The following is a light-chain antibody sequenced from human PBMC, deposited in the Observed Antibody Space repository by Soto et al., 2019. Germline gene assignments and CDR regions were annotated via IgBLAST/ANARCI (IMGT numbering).Light chain of an antibody. CDR3: QQYGSSPQ. V-gene: IGKV3-20*01. CDR2: GAS. CDR1: QSVSSSY. Sequence: EIVLSQSTGTLSLSPGERATLSCRASQSVSSSYLAWYQQKPGQAPRLLIYGASSRATGIPDRFSGSGSGTDFTLTISRLEPEDFAVYYCQQYGSSPQFCQGTKMGIK. J-gene: IGKJ1*01.